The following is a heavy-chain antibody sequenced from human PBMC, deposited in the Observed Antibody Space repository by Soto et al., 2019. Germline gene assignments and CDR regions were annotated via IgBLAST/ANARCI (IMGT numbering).Heavy chain of an antibody. CDR1: GFTFSNYG. J-gene: IGHJ4*02. CDR2: IWYDGSNK. CDR3: ARDLKDSSGWNAFDY. D-gene: IGHD6-19*01. Sequence: QVQLVESGGGVVQPGRSLSLSCAASGFTFSNYGMYWVRQAPGKGLEWVAIIWYDGSNKYYADSVKGRFTISRDNSKNTLYLQMNRLRAEDTAVYYCARDLKDSSGWNAFDYWGQGTLVTVSS. V-gene: IGHV3-33*01.